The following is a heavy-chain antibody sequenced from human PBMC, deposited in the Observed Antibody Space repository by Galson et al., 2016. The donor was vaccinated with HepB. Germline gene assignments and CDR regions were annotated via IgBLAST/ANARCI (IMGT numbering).Heavy chain of an antibody. CDR1: GGSISSYY. CDR2: IFYSGST. V-gene: IGHV4-59*01. D-gene: IGHD2-21*01. Sequence: SETLSLTCSVSGGSISSYYWSWIRQPPGKGLQWIGYIFYSGSTNYNPSLKSRVTISVDTSKNQFSLKLRSVTTADTAVYFCARSRGGGARVPLDYWGQGTLVTVSS. CDR3: ARSRGGGARVPLDY. J-gene: IGHJ4*02.